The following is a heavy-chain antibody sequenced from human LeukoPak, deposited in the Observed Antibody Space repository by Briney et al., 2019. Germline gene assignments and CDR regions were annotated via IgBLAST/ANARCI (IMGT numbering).Heavy chain of an antibody. CDR1: GFIFTKYW. Sequence: GGSLRLSCAASGFIFTKYWMHWVRQAPGKGLVWVSHVNSDGSATSYADSVKGRFTISRDNSKNTLYLQMNSLRAEDTAVYYCAKLRKVPYDSSGLYYFDYWGQGTLVTVSS. CDR2: VNSDGSAT. CDR3: AKLRKVPYDSSGLYYFDY. V-gene: IGHV3-74*01. D-gene: IGHD3-22*01. J-gene: IGHJ4*02.